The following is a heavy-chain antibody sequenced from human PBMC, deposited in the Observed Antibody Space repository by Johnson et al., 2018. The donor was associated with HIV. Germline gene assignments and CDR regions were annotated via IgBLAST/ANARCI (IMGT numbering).Heavy chain of an antibody. J-gene: IGHJ3*02. V-gene: IGHV3-74*01. Sequence: MHWVRQAPGKGLVWVSRINSDGSSTSYADSVKGRFTISRDNAKNSLYLQMNSLRAEDTALYYCAKDRYDFWPGAFAIWGQGTTVTVSS. CDR2: INSDGSST. D-gene: IGHD3-3*01. CDR3: AKDRYDFWPGAFAI.